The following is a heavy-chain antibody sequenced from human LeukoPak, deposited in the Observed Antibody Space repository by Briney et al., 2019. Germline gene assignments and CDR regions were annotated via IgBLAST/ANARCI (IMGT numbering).Heavy chain of an antibody. Sequence: GGSLRLSCAASGFTFSSYGMHWVRQAPGKGLEWVAVISYDGSNKYYADSVKGRFTISRDNSKNTLYLQMNSLRAEDTALYYCAGPGGAGTFWGKGTTVTVSS. CDR3: AGPGGAGTF. J-gene: IGHJ6*04. CDR1: GFTFSSYG. D-gene: IGHD1-7*01. V-gene: IGHV3-30*06. CDR2: ISYDGSNK.